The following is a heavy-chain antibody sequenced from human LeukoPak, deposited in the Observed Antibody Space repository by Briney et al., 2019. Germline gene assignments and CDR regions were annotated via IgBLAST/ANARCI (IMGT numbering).Heavy chain of an antibody. CDR2: ISSSSSTI. Sequence: GGSLRLSCAASGFTFSSYSMNWVRQAPGKGLEWVSYISSSSSTIYYADSVKGRFTISRDNAKNSLYLQMNSLSAEDTAVYYCARDGKGGGSYSWGQGTLVTVSS. CDR1: GFTFSSYS. D-gene: IGHD1-26*01. CDR3: ARDGKGGGSYS. V-gene: IGHV3-48*01. J-gene: IGHJ4*02.